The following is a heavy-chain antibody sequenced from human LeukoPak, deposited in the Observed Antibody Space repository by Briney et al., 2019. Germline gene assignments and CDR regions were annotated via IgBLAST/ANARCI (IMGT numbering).Heavy chain of an antibody. CDR1: GFSLSTSGVG. V-gene: IGHV2-5*01. Sequence: SGPTLVNPTQTLALTCTFSGFSLSTSGVGVGWIRQPPGKALEWLALIYWNDDKRYSPSLKSRLTITKDTSKNQVVLTMTNMDPVDAATYYCAHSRILAAAIDYWGQGTLVTVSS. CDR2: IYWNDDK. J-gene: IGHJ4*02. D-gene: IGHD6-13*01. CDR3: AHSRILAAAIDY.